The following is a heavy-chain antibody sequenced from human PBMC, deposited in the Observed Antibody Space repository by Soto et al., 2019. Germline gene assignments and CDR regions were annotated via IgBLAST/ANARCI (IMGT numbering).Heavy chain of an antibody. CDR3: ARGRGAPRGNIAWFDP. D-gene: IGHD3-16*02. J-gene: IGHJ5*02. Sequence: PSETLSLTCTVSGGSISSYYWSWIRQPPGKGLEWIGYIYYSGSTNYNPSLKSRVTISVDTSKNQFSLKLSSVTAADTAVYYCARGRGAPRGNIAWFDPWGQGTLVTVSS. CDR1: GGSISSYY. CDR2: IYYSGST. V-gene: IGHV4-59*01.